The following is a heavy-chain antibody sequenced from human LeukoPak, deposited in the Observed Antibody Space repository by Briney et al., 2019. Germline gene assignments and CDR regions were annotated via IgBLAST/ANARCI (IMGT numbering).Heavy chain of an antibody. D-gene: IGHD5-18*01. CDR2: ISGSGGST. Sequence: GGSLRLSCAASGFTFSSYAMSWVRQAPGKGLEWVSAISGSGGSTYYADSVKGRFTISRDNSKNTLYLQMNSLRAEDTAVYYCARDLENSFDAFDIWGQGTMVTVSS. V-gene: IGHV3-23*01. CDR1: GFTFSSYA. CDR3: ARDLENSFDAFDI. J-gene: IGHJ3*02.